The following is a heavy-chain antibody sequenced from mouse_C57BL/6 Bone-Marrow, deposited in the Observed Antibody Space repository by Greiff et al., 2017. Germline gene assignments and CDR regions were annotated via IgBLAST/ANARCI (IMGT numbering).Heavy chain of an antibody. V-gene: IGHV1-50*01. CDR2: VDPSDSYT. CDR1: GYTFTSYW. CDR3: ARDRDGYYFDY. J-gene: IGHJ2*01. Sequence: QVQLQQSGAELVKPGASVKLSCKASGYTFTSYWMPWVKQRPGQGLEWIGEVDPSDSYTNYNQKFKGKATLTVDTSSSTAYMQLISLTSEDSAVYCCARDRDGYYFDYWGQGTTLTVSS. D-gene: IGHD3-2*01.